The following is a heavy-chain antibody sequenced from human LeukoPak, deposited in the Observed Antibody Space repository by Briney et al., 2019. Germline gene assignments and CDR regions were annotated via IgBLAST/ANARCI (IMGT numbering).Heavy chain of an antibody. V-gene: IGHV3-23*01. Sequence: GGSLRLSCAASGFTFSSYARSWVRQAPGKGLERVSAISGSGGSTYYADSVKGRFTISRDNSKNTLYLQMNSLRAEDTAVYYCAKRRSRGTYSDYYYGMDVWGQGTTVTVSS. J-gene: IGHJ6*02. CDR3: AKRRSRGTYSDYYYGMDV. D-gene: IGHD2-21*01. CDR1: GFTFSSYA. CDR2: ISGSGGST.